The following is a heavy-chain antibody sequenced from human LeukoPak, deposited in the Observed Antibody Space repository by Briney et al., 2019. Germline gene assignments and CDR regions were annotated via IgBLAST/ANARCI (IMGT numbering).Heavy chain of an antibody. CDR1: GGSLSSGSYY. CDR3: ARHSGYCSSTSCYEFDY. CDR2: IYTSGST. D-gene: IGHD2-2*01. V-gene: IGHV4-61*02. J-gene: IGHJ4*02. Sequence: SETLSLTCTVSGGSLSSGSYYWRWLRQPAGKGLEWIGRIYTSGSTNYNPSLKSRVTISVDTSKNQFSLKLSSVTAADTAVYYCARHSGYCSSTSCYEFDYWGQGTLVTVSS.